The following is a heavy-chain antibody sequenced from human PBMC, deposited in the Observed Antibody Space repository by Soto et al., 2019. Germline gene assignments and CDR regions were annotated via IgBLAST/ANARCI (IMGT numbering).Heavy chain of an antibody. Sequence: PGGSLRLSCAASGFTFSDYYMSWIRQAPGKGLEWVSYISSSSSYTNYADSVKGRFTISRDNAKNSLYLQMNSLRAEDTAVYYCARLEDTAMPVTYWGQGTLVTVSS. J-gene: IGHJ4*02. CDR2: ISSSSSYT. CDR1: GFTFSDYY. V-gene: IGHV3-11*06. D-gene: IGHD5-18*01. CDR3: ARLEDTAMPVTY.